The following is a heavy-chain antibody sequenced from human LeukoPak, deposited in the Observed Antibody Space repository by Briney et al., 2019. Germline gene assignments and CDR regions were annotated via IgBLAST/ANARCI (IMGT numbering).Heavy chain of an antibody. CDR1: GYSISSGYY. CDR3: VLLNFDY. D-gene: IGHD3-10*01. V-gene: IGHV4-38-2*02. Sequence: SETLSLTCTVSGYSISSGYYWGWIRPPPGKGLEWIGSIYHSGSTYYNPSLKSRVTISVDTSKNQFSLKLSSVTAADTAVYYCVLLNFDYWGQGTLVTVSS. CDR2: IYHSGST. J-gene: IGHJ4*02.